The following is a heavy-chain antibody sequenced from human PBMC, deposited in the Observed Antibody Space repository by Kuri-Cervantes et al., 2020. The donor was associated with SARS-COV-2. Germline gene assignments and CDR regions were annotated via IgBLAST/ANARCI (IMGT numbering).Heavy chain of an antibody. Sequence: GSLRLSCTVSGGSISSSSYYWGWIRQPPGKGLEWIGSIYYSGSTNYNPSLKSRVTISVDTSKNQFSLRLSAVTAADTAVYYCARLRGRSYGDLYANYYYGMDVWGQGTTVTVSS. D-gene: IGHD4-17*01. CDR2: IYYSGST. J-gene: IGHJ6*02. CDR1: GGSISSSSYY. V-gene: IGHV4-39*07. CDR3: ARLRGRSYGDLYANYYYGMDV.